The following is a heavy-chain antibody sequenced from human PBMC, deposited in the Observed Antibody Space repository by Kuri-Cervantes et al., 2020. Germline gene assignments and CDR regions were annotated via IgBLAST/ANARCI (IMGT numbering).Heavy chain of an antibody. CDR3: ARHLISGAAAGSIDS. J-gene: IGHJ4*02. V-gene: IGHV4-38-2*01. Sequence: SLTCAVFVYSISSGHYWGWIRQPPGKGLEWIANINHSGSTNYNPSLKSRVTISVDTSKNQFSLKLSSVTAADTAMYYCARHLISGAAAGSIDSWGQGTLVTVSS. CDR2: INHSGST. CDR1: VYSISSGHY. D-gene: IGHD6-13*01.